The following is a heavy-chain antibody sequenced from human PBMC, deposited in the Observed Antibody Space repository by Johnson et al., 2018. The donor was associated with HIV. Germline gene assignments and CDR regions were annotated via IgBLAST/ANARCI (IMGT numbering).Heavy chain of an antibody. CDR1: GFTFSTYG. J-gene: IGHJ3*02. CDR2: IWYDGSKK. CDR3: AKVYGFDYGDYYDAFDI. D-gene: IGHD4-17*01. V-gene: IGHV3-33*06. Sequence: QVQLVESGGGVVQPGRSLRLSCVASGFTFSTYGMHWVRQAPGKGLEWVAVIWYDGSKKYYADSVKGRFTITRDNSKNTLYLQMNSLRAEDTAVYYCAKVYGFDYGDYYDAFDIWGQGTMVTVSS.